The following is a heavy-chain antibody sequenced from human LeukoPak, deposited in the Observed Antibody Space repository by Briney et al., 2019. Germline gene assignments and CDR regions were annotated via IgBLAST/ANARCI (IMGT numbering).Heavy chain of an antibody. J-gene: IGHJ4*02. CDR3: VRDRSYYFDY. CDR1: GGSISSGSYY. D-gene: IGHD3-16*02. Sequence: SQTLSLTCTVSGGSISSGSYYWSWIRQPAGKGLEWIGRIYTSGSTNYNPSLKSRVTISVDTSKNQFSLKLSSVTAADTAVYYCVRDRSYYFDYWGQGTLVTVSS. V-gene: IGHV4-61*02. CDR2: IYTSGST.